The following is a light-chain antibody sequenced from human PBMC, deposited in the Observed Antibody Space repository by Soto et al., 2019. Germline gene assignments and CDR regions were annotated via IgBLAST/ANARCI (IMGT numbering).Light chain of an antibody. CDR3: QVWDTRSNHVV. J-gene: IGLJ3*02. CDR1: NIGTKS. Sequence: SSELTQPPSVSVAPGKTATISCGGNNIGTKSVHWYQQKPGQAPVVVIYHNSDRPSGIPERFSGSNSGNTATLTISRVEAGDEADYFCQVWDTRSNHVVFGGGTKLTVL. CDR2: HNS. V-gene: IGLV3-21*04.